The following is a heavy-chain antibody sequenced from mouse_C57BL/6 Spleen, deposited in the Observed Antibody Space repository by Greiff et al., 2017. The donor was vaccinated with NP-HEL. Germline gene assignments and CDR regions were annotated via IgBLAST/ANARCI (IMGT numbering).Heavy chain of an antibody. CDR1: GYTFTSYW. Sequence: QVQLQQPGAELVMPGASVKLSCKASGYTFTSYWMHWVKQRPGQGLEWIGEIDPSDSYTNYNQKFKGKSTLTVDKSSSTAYMQRSSLTSEDSAVYYCARSGITTVEDYFDYWGQGTTLTVAS. V-gene: IGHV1-69*01. J-gene: IGHJ2*01. D-gene: IGHD1-1*01. CDR2: IDPSDSYT. CDR3: ARSGITTVEDYFDY.